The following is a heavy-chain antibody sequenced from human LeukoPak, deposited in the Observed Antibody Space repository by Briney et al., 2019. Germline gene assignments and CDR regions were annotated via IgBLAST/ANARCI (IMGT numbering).Heavy chain of an antibody. J-gene: IGHJ4*02. CDR2: IYSGGST. Sequence: PGGSLRLSCAASGFTVSSNYMSWVRQAPGMGLEWVSVIYSGGSTYYADSVKGRFTISRDNSKNTLYLQMNSLRAEDTAVYYCARTLYYYGPYDYWGQGTLVTVSS. D-gene: IGHD3-10*01. V-gene: IGHV3-53*05. CDR1: GFTVSSNY. CDR3: ARTLYYYGPYDY.